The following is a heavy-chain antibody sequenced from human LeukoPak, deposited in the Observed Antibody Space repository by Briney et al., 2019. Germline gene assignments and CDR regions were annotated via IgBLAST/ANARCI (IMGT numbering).Heavy chain of an antibody. D-gene: IGHD6-19*01. V-gene: IGHV3-48*01. CDR3: ARSSGCPFFDS. Sequence: GGSLRLSCEASGFTFSDYSMNWVRQAPGGGLEWLSYITSTSNTIYYRDSVKGRFTNSRDNAKNSVYLQMNSLRADDTAVYYCARSSGCPFFDSWGQGTLVTVSS. CDR1: GFTFSDYS. J-gene: IGHJ5*01. CDR2: ITSTSNTI.